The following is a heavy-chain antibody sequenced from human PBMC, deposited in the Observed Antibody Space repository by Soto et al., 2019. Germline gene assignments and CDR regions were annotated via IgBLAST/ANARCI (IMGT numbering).Heavy chain of an antibody. D-gene: IGHD1-26*01. CDR2: IYYSGST. Sequence: SEKLSLTCTVSGGSITSSSYYWCWIRQPTGKGLEWIGSIYYSGSTYYNPSLKSRVTISVDTSKNQFSLKLSSVTAADTAVYYCATQEVGGSYVYTFDPWGQGTLVTVS. J-gene: IGHJ5*02. CDR1: GGSITSSSYY. CDR3: ATQEVGGSYVYTFDP. V-gene: IGHV4-39*01.